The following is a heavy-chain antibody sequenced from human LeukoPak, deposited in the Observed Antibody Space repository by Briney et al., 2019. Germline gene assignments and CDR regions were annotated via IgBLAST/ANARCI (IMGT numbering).Heavy chain of an antibody. D-gene: IGHD2-15*01. CDR2: MSYDGSNK. CDR1: RFTFSSYK. V-gene: IGHV3-30*04. CDR3: ARDQVELCSSGSCYVIDN. Sequence: PGGSLRLSCVASRFTFSSYKVNWVRQAPGKGLEWVAVMSYDGSNKYYADSVKGRFTISRDNSRNTLHLQMSSLRVADTAVYYCARDQVELCSSGSCYVIDNWGPGTLVAVSS. J-gene: IGHJ4*02.